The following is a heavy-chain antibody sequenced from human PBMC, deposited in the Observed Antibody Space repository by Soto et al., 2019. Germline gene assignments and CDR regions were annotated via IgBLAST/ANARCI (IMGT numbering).Heavy chain of an antibody. CDR2: IIPIFGTA. Sequence: ASVKVSCKASGGTFSRYAISWVRQAPGQGLEWMGGIIPIFGTANYAQKFQGRVTITADESTSTAYMELSSLRSEDTAVYYCARVMYYDSSGYPAGAFDYWGQGTLVTSPQ. J-gene: IGHJ4*02. V-gene: IGHV1-69*13. D-gene: IGHD3-22*01. CDR1: GGTFSRYA. CDR3: ARVMYYDSSGYPAGAFDY.